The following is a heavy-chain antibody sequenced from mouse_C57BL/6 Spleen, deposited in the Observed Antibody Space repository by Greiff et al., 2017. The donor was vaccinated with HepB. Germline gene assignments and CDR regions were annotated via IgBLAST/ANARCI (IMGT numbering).Heavy chain of an antibody. D-gene: IGHD2-5*01. CDR3: ARQDYSNLYAMDY. J-gene: IGHJ4*01. Sequence: QVQLKQPGAELVKPGASVKLSCKASGYTFTSYWMHWVKQRPGRGLEWIGRIDPNSGGTKYNEKFKSKATLTVDKPSSTAYMQLSSLTSEDSAVYYCARQDYSNLYAMDYWGQGTSVTVSS. CDR1: GYTFTSYW. CDR2: IDPNSGGT. V-gene: IGHV1-72*01.